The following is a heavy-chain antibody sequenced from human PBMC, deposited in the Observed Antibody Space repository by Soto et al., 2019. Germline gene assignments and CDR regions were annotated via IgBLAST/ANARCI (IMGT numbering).Heavy chain of an antibody. V-gene: IGHV1-3*01. CDR2: ISGGNGNT. CDR1: GYIFTKSA. CDR3: ERVGAAAGNINFDY. D-gene: IGHD6-13*01. Sequence: QVHLVQSGAEVKKPWASVKVSCKASGYIFTKSAMHWVRQAPGHRLEWMGWISGGNGNTKYSPKLQDRVTITRDTSASTAYMELSSLSYEDTDFYYCERVGAAAGNINFDYWGQGTLVTVAS. J-gene: IGHJ4*02.